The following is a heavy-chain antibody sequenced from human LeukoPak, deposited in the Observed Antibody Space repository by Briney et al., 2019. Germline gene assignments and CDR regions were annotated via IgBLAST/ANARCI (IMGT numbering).Heavy chain of an antibody. CDR1: GFTFRSYW. V-gene: IGHV3-74*01. CDR2: INNDGSDT. CDR3: ARDGMLGSHDC. D-gene: IGHD2-15*01. J-gene: IGHJ4*02. Sequence: GGSLRLSCAASGFTFRSYWMHWVRHTPGKGLVWVSHINNDGSDTSYADSVKGRFTITRDNAKNTLFLQMNSLRAEDTAVYYCARDGMLGSHDCWGQGTLVTVSS.